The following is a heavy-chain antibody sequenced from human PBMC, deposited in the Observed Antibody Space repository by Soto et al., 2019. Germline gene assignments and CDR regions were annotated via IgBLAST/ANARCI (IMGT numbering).Heavy chain of an antibody. CDR1: GFTVSSNY. V-gene: IGHV3-53*01. CDR2: IYSGGST. J-gene: IGHJ6*02. D-gene: IGHD3-22*01. Sequence: GESLRLSCAASGFTVSSNYMSWVRQAPGKGLEWVSVIYSGGSTYYADSVKGRFTISRDNSKNTLYLQMNSLRAEDTAVYYCATPYDSSGYSWYYYYGMDIWGQGTTITVSS. CDR3: ATPYDSSGYSWYYYYGMDI.